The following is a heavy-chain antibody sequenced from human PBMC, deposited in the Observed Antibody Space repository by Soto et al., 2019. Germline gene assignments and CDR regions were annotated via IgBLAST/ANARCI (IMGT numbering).Heavy chain of an antibody. D-gene: IGHD4-17*01. V-gene: IGHV4-39*01. CDR1: GGSISSSSYY. CDR3: ATPRDYGDYLRGFDI. Sequence: SETLSLTCSVSGGSISSSSYYWGWIRQPPGKGLEWIGSIYSSGNTYYNPSLKSRVTISVDTSKNQISLKQSSVTAADTAVYYCATPRDYGDYLRGFDIWGQGTMVTVSS. CDR2: IYSSGNT. J-gene: IGHJ3*02.